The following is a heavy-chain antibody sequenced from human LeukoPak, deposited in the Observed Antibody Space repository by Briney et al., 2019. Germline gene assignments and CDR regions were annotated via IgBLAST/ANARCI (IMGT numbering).Heavy chain of an antibody. CDR2: ISVDSNYL. Sequence: PGGSLRLSCAASGFTFSNYDMHWVRQAPGKGLEWVSSISVDSNYLYYVDSLRRRFTVSRDNTKNSLYLQMNSLRAEDTAVYYCVRVHCSGGGCYQRNDGLEIWGQGTMVTVSS. V-gene: IGHV3-21*01. CDR3: VRVHCSGGGCYQRNDGLEI. CDR1: GFTFSNYD. J-gene: IGHJ3*02. D-gene: IGHD2-15*01.